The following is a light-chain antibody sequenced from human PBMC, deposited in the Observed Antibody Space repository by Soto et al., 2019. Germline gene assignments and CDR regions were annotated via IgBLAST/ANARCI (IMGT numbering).Light chain of an antibody. Sequence: DIQMTQSPSTLAASVGDRVTITCRASQSISSWLAWYQQKPGKAPKLLIYKASSLESGVPSRFSGSGSGTEFTLTISSLQPDDFATYYCQQYTNTNTPWMFGQGTKVDIK. V-gene: IGKV1-5*03. CDR1: QSISSW. CDR2: KAS. J-gene: IGKJ1*01. CDR3: QQYTNTNTPWM.